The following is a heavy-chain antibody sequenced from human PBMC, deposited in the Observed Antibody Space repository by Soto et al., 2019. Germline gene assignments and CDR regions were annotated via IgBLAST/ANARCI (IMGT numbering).Heavy chain of an antibody. CDR1: GGTFSSYA. CDR3: ARGSIAAAGSYYYGMDV. V-gene: IGHV1-69*01. D-gene: IGHD6-13*01. Sequence: QVQLVQSGAEVKKPGSSVKVSCKASGGTFSSYAISWVRQAPGQGLEWMGGIIPIFGTANYAQKFQGRVTITADESTSTAYMELSSLRSEDTSVYYCARGSIAAAGSYYYGMDVWGQGTTVTVSS. J-gene: IGHJ6*02. CDR2: IIPIFGTA.